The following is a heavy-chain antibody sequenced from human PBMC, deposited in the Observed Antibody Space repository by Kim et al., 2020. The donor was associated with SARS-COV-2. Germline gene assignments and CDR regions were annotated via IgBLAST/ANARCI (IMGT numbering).Heavy chain of an antibody. D-gene: IGHD6-6*01. CDR2: INHSGST. V-gene: IGHV4-34*01. Sequence: SETLSLTCAVYGGSFSGYYWSWIRQPPGKGLEWIGEINHSGSTNYNPSLKSRVTISVDTSKNQFSLKLSSVTAADTAVYYCARTKSIAGPVPFDYWGQGTLVTVSS. CDR1: GGSFSGYY. J-gene: IGHJ4*02. CDR3: ARTKSIAGPVPFDY.